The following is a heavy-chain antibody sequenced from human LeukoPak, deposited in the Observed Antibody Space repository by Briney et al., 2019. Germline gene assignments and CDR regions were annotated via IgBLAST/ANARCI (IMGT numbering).Heavy chain of an antibody. CDR2: ISYDGGNK. V-gene: IGHV3-30-3*01. CDR1: GFTFSNYA. CDR3: AREGPYCGGDCYLDY. J-gene: IGHJ4*02. Sequence: GGSLRLSCAASGFTFSNYAMHWVRQAPGKGLEWVAVISYDGGNKYYVDSVKGRFTISRDNSKNTLFLQMNSLRAEDTAVYYCAREGPYCGGDCYLDYWGQGTLVTVSS. D-gene: IGHD2-21*02.